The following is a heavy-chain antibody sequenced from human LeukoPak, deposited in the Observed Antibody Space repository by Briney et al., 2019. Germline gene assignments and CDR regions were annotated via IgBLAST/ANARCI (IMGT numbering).Heavy chain of an antibody. V-gene: IGHV3-30*02. CDR1: GFTFSSYG. CDR2: IRYDGSNK. D-gene: IGHD6-13*01. Sequence: GGSLRLSCTASGFTFSSYGMHWVRQAPGKGLEWVAFIRYDGSNKYYADSVKGRFTISRDNSKNTLYLQMNSLRAEDTAVYYCAKVGPPIAAAGTDYWGQGTLVTVSS. CDR3: AKVGPPIAAAGTDY. J-gene: IGHJ4*02.